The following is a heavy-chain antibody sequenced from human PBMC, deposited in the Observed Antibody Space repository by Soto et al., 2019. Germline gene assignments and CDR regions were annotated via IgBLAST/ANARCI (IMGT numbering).Heavy chain of an antibody. CDR2: IYPDDSDT. J-gene: IGHJ4*02. D-gene: IGHD2-2*01. V-gene: IGHV5-51*01. CDR1: GYSSTNYW. Sequence: PGESLKISGKGSGYSSTNYWIGWVRQMSGKGLEWMGIIYPDDSDTRYSPSFQGQVTTSTDKSNSTAYLQWGSLKASDRAMYYCARRPLYCSSASCYDYWGQGTLVTAPQ. CDR3: ARRPLYCSSASCYDY.